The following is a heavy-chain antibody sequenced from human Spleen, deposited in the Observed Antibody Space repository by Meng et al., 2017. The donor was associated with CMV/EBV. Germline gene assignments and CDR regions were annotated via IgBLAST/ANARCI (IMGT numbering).Heavy chain of an antibody. Sequence: QVHLERWGGGLLQSPGTLSHNCTDYGWSFCGYYLRCIRPTPGKGLACIGEINHSGSTNYNPSLKSRVTISMDTSKNPFSLRLSSVTAADTAVYYCASPLQDYWGQGTLVTVSS. CDR1: GWSFCGYY. CDR3: ASPLQDY. CDR2: INHSGST. J-gene: IGHJ4*02. V-gene: IGHV4-34*01.